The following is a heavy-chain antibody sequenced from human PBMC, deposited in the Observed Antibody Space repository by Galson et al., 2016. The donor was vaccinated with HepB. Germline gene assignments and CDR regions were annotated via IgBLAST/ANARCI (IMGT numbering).Heavy chain of an antibody. CDR1: GFTVSSNY. V-gene: IGHV3-53*01. CDR3: ASETRAAAGTLSWYFDL. Sequence: SLRLSCAASGFTVSSNYMSWVRQAPGKGLEWVSVIYSGGSTYYADSVKGRFTISRDNSKNTLYLQMNSLRDEDTAVYYCASETRAAAGTLSWYFDLWGRGTLVTVSS. J-gene: IGHJ2*01. CDR2: IYSGGST. D-gene: IGHD6-13*01.